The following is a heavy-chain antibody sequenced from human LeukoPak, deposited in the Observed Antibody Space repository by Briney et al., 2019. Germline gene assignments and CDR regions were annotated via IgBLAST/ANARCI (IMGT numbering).Heavy chain of an antibody. CDR2: MNLNSGNT. CDR1: GYTFTSYD. CDR3: GGGYNYCGSGEADMDV. V-gene: IGHV1-8*01. D-gene: IGHD3-10*01. Sequence: ASVKVSCKASGYTFTSYDINWVRQAHGPGLGWMGMMNLNSGNTGNAHQFQGRVTMTRKNSFSNAYTELVSLGSEAKAVYYCGGGYNYCGSGEADMDVWGQGTTVTVSS. J-gene: IGHJ6*02.